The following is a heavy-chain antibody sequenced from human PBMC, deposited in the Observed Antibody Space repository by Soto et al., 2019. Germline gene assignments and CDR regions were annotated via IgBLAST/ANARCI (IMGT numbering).Heavy chain of an antibody. CDR1: GFTFSSYA. Sequence: GGSLRLSCAASGFTFSSYAMSWVRQAPGKGLEWVSAISGSGGSTYYADSVTGRFTISRDNSKNTLYLQMNSLRAEDTAVYYCAKVRYDDCWSGYSWVLDYWGQGTMVTVSS. CDR3: AKVRYDDCWSGYSWVLDY. CDR2: ISGSGGST. D-gene: IGHD3-3*01. J-gene: IGHJ4*02. V-gene: IGHV3-23*01.